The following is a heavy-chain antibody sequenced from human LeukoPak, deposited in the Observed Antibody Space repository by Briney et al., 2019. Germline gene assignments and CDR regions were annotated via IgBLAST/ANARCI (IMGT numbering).Heavy chain of an antibody. V-gene: IGHV4-34*01. Sequence: PSETLSLTCAVSGGPFSGYYWSWVRQSPGKGLEWIWEINHSGRTNYNPSLKSRVTISLDTSKNQFSLKLSSVTAADTAVYYCARGRASYDFWSGYLFDYWGQGTLVTVSS. CDR3: ARGRASYDFWSGYLFDY. J-gene: IGHJ4*02. D-gene: IGHD3-3*01. CDR2: INHSGRT. CDR1: GGPFSGYY.